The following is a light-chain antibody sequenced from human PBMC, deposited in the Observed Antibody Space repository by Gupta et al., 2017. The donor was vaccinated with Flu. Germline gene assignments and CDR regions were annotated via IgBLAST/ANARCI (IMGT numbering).Light chain of an antibody. Sequence: SLGERATINCKSSQSLLYSSNNKNYLAWYQQKPGQPPKLLIYWASTRDSGVPDRFSGSGSGTDFTLTISSLQAEDVAVYYCQQYYITHQTFGQGTKVEIK. V-gene: IGKV4-1*01. CDR3: QQYYITHQT. CDR1: QSLLYSSNNKNY. CDR2: WAS. J-gene: IGKJ1*01.